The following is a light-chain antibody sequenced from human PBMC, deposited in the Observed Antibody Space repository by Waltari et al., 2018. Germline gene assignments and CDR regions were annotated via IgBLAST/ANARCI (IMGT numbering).Light chain of an antibody. CDR1: TPRRYY. CDR2: GPG. J-gene: IGLJ2*01. CDR3: HSRETFSTRL. Sequence: SSDLTQDPSVSVALGQTVRSTRQGDTPRRYYASWYQQRPGQAPVLVLYGPGNRPSGIPDRFSGSTSGNTASLTITGAQAEDEADYYCHSRETFSTRLFGGGTRLTV. V-gene: IGLV3-19*01.